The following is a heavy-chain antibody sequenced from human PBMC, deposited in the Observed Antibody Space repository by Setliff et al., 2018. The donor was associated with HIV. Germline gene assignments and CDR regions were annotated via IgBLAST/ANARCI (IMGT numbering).Heavy chain of an antibody. Sequence: GASVKVSCKASGYTFNTYDINWVRQATGQGLEWMGWMNPNSGKTGYAERFQGRVTMTRDTSISTVYMELSRLRSEDMAVYYCARGLRQKRNSSDVFDVWGQGTVVTVSS. D-gene: IGHD2-15*01. CDR3: ARGLRQKRNSSDVFDV. CDR1: GYTFNTYD. V-gene: IGHV1-8*02. CDR2: MNPNSGKT. J-gene: IGHJ3*01.